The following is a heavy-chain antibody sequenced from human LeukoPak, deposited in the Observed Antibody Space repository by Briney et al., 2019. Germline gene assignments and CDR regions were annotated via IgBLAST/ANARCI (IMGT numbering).Heavy chain of an antibody. CDR2: IDQDGSDK. CDR3: ARESTEDRPGS. Sequence: AGGSLRLSCVVSGLSFNKDVMSWVRQAPGKGLEWVANIDQDGSDKNYVGSVKGRFTISRDDAKNSLFLQMNSLRAEDTAVYYCARESTEDRPGSWGQGTLVTVSS. J-gene: IGHJ5*02. D-gene: IGHD5/OR15-5a*01. CDR1: GLSFNKDV. V-gene: IGHV3-7*01.